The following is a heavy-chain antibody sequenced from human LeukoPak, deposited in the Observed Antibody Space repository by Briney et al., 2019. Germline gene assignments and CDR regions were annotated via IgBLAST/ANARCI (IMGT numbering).Heavy chain of an antibody. J-gene: IGHJ6*03. Sequence: GGSLRLSCTASGFTFGDYAMSWVRQAPGKGLEWVGFIRSKAYGGTTEYAASVKGRFTISRDDSKSIAYLQMNSLKTEDTAVYYCTRVRGQADTAMVGYYYMDVWGKGTTVTISS. CDR3: TRVRGQADTAMVGYYYMDV. CDR2: IRSKAYGGTT. CDR1: GFTFGDYA. V-gene: IGHV3-49*04. D-gene: IGHD5-18*01.